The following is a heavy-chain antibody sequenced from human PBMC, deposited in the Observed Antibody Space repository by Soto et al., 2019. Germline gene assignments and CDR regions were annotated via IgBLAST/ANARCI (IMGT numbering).Heavy chain of an antibody. CDR1: GFTFRSSP. D-gene: IGHD3-16*01. Sequence: EVQLWESGGGLVQPGGSLRLSCAVSGFTFRSSPMSWVRRAPGKGLEWVSGINGGDDSEHYVDSVRGRFTIIRDNSKNLLLLQLNSLRVEDTAIYYCTKYPHWVIISRTRDHWGQGNQVTVSS. CDR3: TKYPHWVIISRTRDH. CDR2: INGGDDSE. V-gene: IGHV3-23*01. J-gene: IGHJ4*02.